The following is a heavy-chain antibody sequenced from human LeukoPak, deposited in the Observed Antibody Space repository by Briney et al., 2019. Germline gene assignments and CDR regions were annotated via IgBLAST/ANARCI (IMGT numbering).Heavy chain of an antibody. CDR2: ISYDGSNK. D-gene: IGHD5-24*01. J-gene: IGHJ3*02. V-gene: IGHV3-30*03. CDR3: ARHQMDTGYRPFDI. CDR1: GFTFSSYG. Sequence: PGRSLRLSCAASGFTFSSYGMHWVRQAPGKGLEWVAVISYDGSNKYYADSVKGRFTISRDNSRNTLYLQMNSLRVEDTAVYFCARHQMDTGYRPFDIWGQGRMVTVSS.